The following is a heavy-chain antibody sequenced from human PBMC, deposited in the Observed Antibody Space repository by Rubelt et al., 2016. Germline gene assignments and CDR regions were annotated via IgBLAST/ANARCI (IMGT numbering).Heavy chain of an antibody. CDR1: GFTFSSYA. CDR2: IYYSGRT. Sequence: VQLVESGGGLVQPGGSLSLSCAASGFTFSSYAMSWVRQAPGKGLEWIGSIYYSGRTNYNPSLKIRVTISVDTSKNQFSLKLSSVTAADTAVYYCARHVADCYSNNCRPGRFDPWGQGTLVTVSS. J-gene: IGHJ5*02. V-gene: IGHV4-38-2*01. CDR3: ARHVADCYSNNCRPGRFDP. D-gene: IGHD2/OR15-2a*01.